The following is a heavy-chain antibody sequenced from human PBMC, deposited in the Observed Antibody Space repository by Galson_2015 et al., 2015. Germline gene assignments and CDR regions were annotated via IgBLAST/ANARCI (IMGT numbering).Heavy chain of an antibody. CDR2: INRDGSTT. J-gene: IGHJ4*02. CDR3: TRDTNGPEV. D-gene: IGHD2-8*01. Sequence: SLRLSCAASGFTFGSYWMNWVRQAPGKGLVWVARINRDGSTTGHADSVKGRFIISRDNAENTLHPQMDSLRAEDTAVYYCTRDTNGPEVWGQGTLVTVSS. V-gene: IGHV3-74*01. CDR1: GFTFGSYW.